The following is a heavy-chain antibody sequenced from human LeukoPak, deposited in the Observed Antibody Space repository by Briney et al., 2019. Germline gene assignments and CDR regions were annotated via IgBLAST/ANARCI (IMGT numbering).Heavy chain of an antibody. J-gene: IGHJ5*02. D-gene: IGHD2-2*01. CDR2: TYYRSKWYN. V-gene: IGHV6-1*01. Sequence: SQTLSLTCAISGDSVSSNSAAWNWIRQPPSRGLEWLGRTYYRSKWYNDYAVSVKSRITINPDTSKNQFSLQLNSVTPEDTAVYYCALGYCSSTSCYWFDPWGQGTLVTVSS. CDR3: ALGYCSSTSCYWFDP. CDR1: GDSVSSNSAA.